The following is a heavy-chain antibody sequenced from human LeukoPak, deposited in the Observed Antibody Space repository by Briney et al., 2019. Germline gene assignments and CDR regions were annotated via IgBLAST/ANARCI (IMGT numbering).Heavy chain of an antibody. D-gene: IGHD4-11*01. CDR3: AREGRIGYSNYEAFDY. V-gene: IGHV3-33*01. CDR1: GFTFSSYG. J-gene: IGHJ4*02. CDR2: IWYDGSNK. Sequence: GGSLRLSCAASGFTFSSYGMHWVRQAPGKGLEWVAVIWYDGSNKYYADSVKGRFTISRDNSKNTLYLQMNSLRAEDTAVYYCAREGRIGYSNYEAFDYWGQGTLVTVSS.